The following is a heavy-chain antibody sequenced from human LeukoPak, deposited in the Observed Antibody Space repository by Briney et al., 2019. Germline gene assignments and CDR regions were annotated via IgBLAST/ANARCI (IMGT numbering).Heavy chain of an antibody. D-gene: IGHD3-10*01. J-gene: IGHJ5*02. Sequence: SETLSLTCAVYDGSFSGYYWSWIRQPPGKGLEWIGEINHSGSTNYNPSLKSRVTISVDTSKNQFSLKLSSVTAADTAVYYCARHKVGPLLWFGELRLEKDNWFDPWGQGTLVTVSS. V-gene: IGHV4-34*01. CDR3: ARHKVGPLLWFGELRLEKDNWFDP. CDR1: DGSFSGYY. CDR2: INHSGST.